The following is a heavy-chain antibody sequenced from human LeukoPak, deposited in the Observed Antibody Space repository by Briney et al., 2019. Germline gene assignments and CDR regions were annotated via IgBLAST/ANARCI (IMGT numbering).Heavy chain of an antibody. Sequence: SETLSLTCAVSGGSISRGGYSWSWIRQPPGKGLEWIGYIYHSGSTYYNPSLKRRGTISVDRSKNQLSLKLNSVTAADTAVYYCARGGSGSLYFDLWGQGILVTVSS. V-gene: IGHV4-30-2*01. CDR3: ARGGSGSLYFDL. J-gene: IGHJ4*02. CDR2: IYHSGST. D-gene: IGHD3-10*01. CDR1: GGSISRGGYS.